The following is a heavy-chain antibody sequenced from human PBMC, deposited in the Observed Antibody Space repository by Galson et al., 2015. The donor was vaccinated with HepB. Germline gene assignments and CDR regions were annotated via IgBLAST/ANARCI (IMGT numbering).Heavy chain of an antibody. J-gene: IGHJ4*02. CDR3: SKDGSTLKWLHDN. D-gene: IGHD5-12*01. V-gene: IGHV3-23*01. Sequence: SLRLSCAASGFTFGSYAMSWVRQSPGTGLEWVSVISGDGAVTYYADSVRGRFIISRDNSKNMLYLQMSSLRVEDTAVYYCSKDGSTLKWLHDNWGQGALVTVSS. CDR1: GFTFGSYA. CDR2: ISGDGAVT.